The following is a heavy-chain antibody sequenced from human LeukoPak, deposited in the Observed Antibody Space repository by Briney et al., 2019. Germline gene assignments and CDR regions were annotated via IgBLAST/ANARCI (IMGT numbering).Heavy chain of an antibody. J-gene: IGHJ4*02. CDR1: GGSIGSNTQY. Sequence: AETLSLTCTVSGGSIGSNTQYWGWLRPPPGEGLECFANIYYSGSTYYNPSLNRRVTISVATSKHHFSMKLSSVTAADTAVYYWGRDFGDYYFDSWGQGTLVTVSS. CDR2: IYYSGST. D-gene: IGHD2-21*02. CDR3: GRDFGDYYFDS. V-gene: IGHV4-39*02.